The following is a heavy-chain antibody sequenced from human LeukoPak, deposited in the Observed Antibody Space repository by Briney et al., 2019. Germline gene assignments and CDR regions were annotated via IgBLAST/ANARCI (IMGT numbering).Heavy chain of an antibody. D-gene: IGHD6-13*01. V-gene: IGHV3-48*01. CDR3: ARDWYSSSWYYFDY. CDR1: GFTFSSYS. CDR2: ISSSSSTI. J-gene: IGHJ4*02. Sequence: PGGSLRLSCAASGFTFSSYSMNWVRQAPGKGLDWVSYISSSSSTIYYADSVKGRFTISRDNAKNSLYLQMNSLRAEDTAVYYCARDWYSSSWYYFDYWGQGTLVTVSS.